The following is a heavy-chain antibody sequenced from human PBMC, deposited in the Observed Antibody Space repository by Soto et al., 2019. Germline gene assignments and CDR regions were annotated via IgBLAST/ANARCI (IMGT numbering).Heavy chain of an antibody. Sequence: GGSLRLSCAASGFTFSSYSMNWVRQAPGKGLEWVSYISRSSSTIYYADSVKGRFTISRDNAKNSLYLQMNSLRAEDTAVYYCARGNDYSSYEVDYWGQGGLVTVSS. J-gene: IGHJ4*02. CDR1: GFTFSSYS. D-gene: IGHD4-4*01. CDR2: ISRSSSTI. CDR3: ARGNDYSSYEVDY. V-gene: IGHV3-48*01.